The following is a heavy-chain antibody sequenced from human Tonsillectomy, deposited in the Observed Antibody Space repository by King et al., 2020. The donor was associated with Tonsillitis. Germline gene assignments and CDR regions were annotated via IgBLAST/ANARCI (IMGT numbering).Heavy chain of an antibody. CDR1: GFSFSSYG. Sequence: VQLVESGGGVVQPGRSLRLSCAASGFSFSSYGMHWVRQAPGKGLEWVTVISFDGDRKNYADSVKGRFTISRDNSNNTLYLHMNSLSAEDTAVYYCAGERLCSSGWGIDYGGQGALLTVSS. D-gene: IGHD6-19*01. CDR3: AGERLCSSGWGIDY. V-gene: IGHV3-30*19. J-gene: IGHJ4*02. CDR2: ISFDGDRK.